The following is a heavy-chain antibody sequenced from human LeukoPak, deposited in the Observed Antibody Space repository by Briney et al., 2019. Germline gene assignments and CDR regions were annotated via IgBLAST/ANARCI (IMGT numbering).Heavy chain of an antibody. V-gene: IGHV4-39*07. CDR3: ARDVTTVTTTEYYYYYMTS. D-gene: IGHD4-17*01. CDR1: GGSISSSSYY. CDR2: IYYSGST. Sequence: PSETLSLTCTVSGGSISSSSYYWGWIRQPPGKGLEWIGSIYYSGSTYYNPSLKSRVTISVDTSKNQFSLKLSSVTAADTAVYYCARDVTTVTTTEYYYYYMTSGAKGPRSPSP. J-gene: IGHJ6*03.